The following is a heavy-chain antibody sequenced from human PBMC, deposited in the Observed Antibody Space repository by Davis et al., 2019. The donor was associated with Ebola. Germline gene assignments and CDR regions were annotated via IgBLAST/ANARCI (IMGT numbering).Heavy chain of an antibody. CDR3: ATKYA. J-gene: IGHJ4*02. CDR1: GFTFSTSW. CDR2: INSDGSTT. V-gene: IGHV3-74*01. Sequence: GESLKISCAASGFTFSTSWMHWVRQAPGEGLEWVSRINSDGSTTRYADSVKGRFTISRDNSKNTLYLQMNSLRAEDTAVYYCATKYAWGQGTLVTVSS. D-gene: IGHD2-8*01.